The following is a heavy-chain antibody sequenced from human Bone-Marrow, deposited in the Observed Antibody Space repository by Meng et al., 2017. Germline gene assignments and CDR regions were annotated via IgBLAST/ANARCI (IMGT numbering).Heavy chain of an antibody. CDR2: IYHSGST. D-gene: IGHD5/OR15-5a*01. CDR3: ARVKVSHYYYYGMDV. Sequence: QVPLQESGPGPAKPSEPLSLPCAVSWCSLSSSNWWSWVRQPPGKGLEWIGEIYHSGSTNYNPSLKSRVTISVDKSKNQFSLKLSSVTAADTAVYYCARVKVSHYYYYGMDVWGQGTTVTVSS. J-gene: IGHJ6*02. CDR1: WCSLSSSNW. V-gene: IGHV4-4*02.